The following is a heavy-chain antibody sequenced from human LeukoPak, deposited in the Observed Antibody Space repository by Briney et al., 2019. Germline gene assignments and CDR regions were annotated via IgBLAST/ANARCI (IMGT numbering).Heavy chain of an antibody. CDR2: FDPEDGET. Sequence: ASVKVSCKVSGYTITELSMHWVRQAPGKGLEWMGGFDPEDGETIYAQKFQGRVTMTEDTSTDTAYMELSSLRSEDTAVYYCATDSRGYSYGHTGGFDYWGQGTLVTVSS. CDR3: ATDSRGYSYGHTGGFDY. J-gene: IGHJ4*02. D-gene: IGHD5-18*01. CDR1: GYTITELS. V-gene: IGHV1-24*01.